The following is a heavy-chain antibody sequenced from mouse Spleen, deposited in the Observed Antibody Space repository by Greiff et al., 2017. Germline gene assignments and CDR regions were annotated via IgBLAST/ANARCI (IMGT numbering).Heavy chain of an antibody. J-gene: IGHJ2*01. Sequence: QVQLKESGAELVRPGASVTLSCKASGYTFTDYEMHWVKQTPVHGLEWIGAIDPETGGTAYNQKFKGKAILTADKSSSTAYMELRSLTSEDSAVYYCTRDYDVTFDYWGQGTTLTVSS. CDR1: GYTFTDYE. CDR3: TRDYDVTFDY. CDR2: IDPETGGT. V-gene: IGHV1-15*01. D-gene: IGHD2-4*01.